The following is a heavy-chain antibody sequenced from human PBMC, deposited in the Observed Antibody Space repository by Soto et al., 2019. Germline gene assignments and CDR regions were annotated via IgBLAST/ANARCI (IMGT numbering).Heavy chain of an antibody. D-gene: IGHD3-16*01. CDR3: PTDGGIPVLPLFDY. V-gene: IGHV3-15*01. Sequence: GGSLRLSCSASGFTFTKAWLGWVRLAPGKGLEWVGRIKSKTDGGTTDYAAPGRGRFTISRDDSKNTDYLQMSSLKTEDTAGDYCPTDGGIPVLPLFDYWPQGTLVAVSS. J-gene: IGHJ4*02. CDR2: IKSKTDGGTT. CDR1: GFTFTKAW.